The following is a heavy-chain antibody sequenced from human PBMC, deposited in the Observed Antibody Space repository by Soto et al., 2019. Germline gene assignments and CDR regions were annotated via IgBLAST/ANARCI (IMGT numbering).Heavy chain of an antibody. CDR1: GGSISSGGYY. CDR3: ARDPHYTDSSGYSVSSGNFDP. J-gene: IGHJ5*02. D-gene: IGHD3-22*01. V-gene: IGHV4-31*03. Sequence: PSETLSLTCTVSGGSISSGGYYWNWIRQHPGKGLEWIGYTYYSGNTYYNPSLKSRVTMSVDTSKNQFSLRLSSVTAADTAVYYCARDPHYTDSSGYSVSSGNFDPWGQGILVTVSS. CDR2: TYYSGNT.